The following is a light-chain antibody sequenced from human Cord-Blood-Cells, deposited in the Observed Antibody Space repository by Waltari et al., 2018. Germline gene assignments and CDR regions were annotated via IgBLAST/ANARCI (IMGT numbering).Light chain of an antibody. CDR3: AAWDDSRSGRV. Sequence: QSVLTPPPSASGTPGQRVTIPCSGSSSNIGSNYVYCYQQLPGTAPKLLIYRHNQRPSGVPDRFSGSKSGTSASLAISGLRSEDEADYYCAAWDDSRSGRVFGGGTKLTVL. V-gene: IGLV1-47*01. J-gene: IGLJ3*02. CDR1: SSNIGSNY. CDR2: RHN.